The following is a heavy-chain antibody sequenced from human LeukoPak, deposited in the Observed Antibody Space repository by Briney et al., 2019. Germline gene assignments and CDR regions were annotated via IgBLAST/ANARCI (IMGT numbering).Heavy chain of an antibody. D-gene: IGHD3-10*01. Sequence: SETLSRTCTVSGGSISSYYWSWIRQPAGKGLEWIGRIYTSGSTNYNPSLKSRVTMSVDTSKNQFSLKLSSVTAADTAVYYCVRTYYYGSGGYNWFDPWGQGTLVTVSS. CDR2: IYTSGST. CDR3: VRTYYYGSGGYNWFDP. V-gene: IGHV4-4*07. J-gene: IGHJ5*02. CDR1: GGSISSYY.